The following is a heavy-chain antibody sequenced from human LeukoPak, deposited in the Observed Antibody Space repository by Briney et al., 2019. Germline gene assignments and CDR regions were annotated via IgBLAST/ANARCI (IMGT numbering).Heavy chain of an antibody. Sequence: GGSLRLSCEASGFTFNNYVMTWVRQAPGKGLEWVSSISASAAMTYYADSVKGRFTVSRDNSNNRLYLQMSGLTAANTAVYYCAKDRSIGTYYTFDHWGQGTLVTVSS. CDR2: ISASAAMT. J-gene: IGHJ4*02. CDR1: GFTFNNYV. D-gene: IGHD1-26*01. CDR3: AKDRSIGTYYTFDH. V-gene: IGHV3-23*01.